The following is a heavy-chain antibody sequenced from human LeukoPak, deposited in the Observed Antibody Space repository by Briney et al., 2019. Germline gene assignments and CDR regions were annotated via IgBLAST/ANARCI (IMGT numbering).Heavy chain of an antibody. J-gene: IGHJ4*02. CDR2: ISYDGSNK. D-gene: IGHD3-10*01. CDR3: AKDLEFMVRGVHGY. V-gene: IGHV3-30*18. CDR1: GFTFSSYG. Sequence: PGGSLRLSCAASGFTFSSYGMHWVRQAPGKGLESVAVISYDGSNKYYADSVKGRFTISRDNSKNTLYLQMNSLRAEDTAVYYCAKDLEFMVRGVHGYWGQGTLVTVSS.